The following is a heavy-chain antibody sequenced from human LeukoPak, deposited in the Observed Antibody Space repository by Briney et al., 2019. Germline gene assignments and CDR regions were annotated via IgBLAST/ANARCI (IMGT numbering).Heavy chain of an antibody. J-gene: IGHJ4*02. CDR1: GFTFSSYS. CDR3: ARGLTGYYMGYPDY. Sequence: GGSLRLSCAASGFTFSSYSMNWVRQAPGKGLEWVSSISSSSSYIYYADSVKGRFTISRDNAKNSLYLQMNSLRAEDTAVYYCARGLTGYYMGYPDYWGQGTLVTVSS. V-gene: IGHV3-21*01. D-gene: IGHD3-9*01. CDR2: ISSSSSYI.